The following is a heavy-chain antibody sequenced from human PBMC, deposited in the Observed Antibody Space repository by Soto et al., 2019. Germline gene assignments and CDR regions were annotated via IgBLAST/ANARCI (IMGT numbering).Heavy chain of an antibody. J-gene: IGHJ5*02. CDR3: AKLDA. CDR2: ISWNSGSI. Sequence: EVQLVESGGGLVQPGRSLRLSCAASGFTFDDYAMHWVRQAPGKGLEWVSGISWNSGSIGYADSVKGRFTISRDNAKNSLSLQMNSPRAEDTALYYCAKLDAWGQGTLITVSS. V-gene: IGHV3-9*01. CDR1: GFTFDDYA. D-gene: IGHD2-2*03.